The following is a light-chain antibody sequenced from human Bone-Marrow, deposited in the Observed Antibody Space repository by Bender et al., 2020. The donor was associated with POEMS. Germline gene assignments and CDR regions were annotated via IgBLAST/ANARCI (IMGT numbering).Light chain of an antibody. J-gene: IGLJ3*02. CDR3: AVCDDSLNGWV. CDR1: SSNIGAHA. CDR2: SSH. V-gene: IGLV1-44*01. Sequence: QSVLTQPPSASGTPGQRVTISCSGGSSNIGAHAVNWYQHLPGTAPKLLIYSSHRRPSEVPDRFSGSWSGTSASLAISGLQSEDEADYYCAVCDDSLNGWVFGGGTKLTVL.